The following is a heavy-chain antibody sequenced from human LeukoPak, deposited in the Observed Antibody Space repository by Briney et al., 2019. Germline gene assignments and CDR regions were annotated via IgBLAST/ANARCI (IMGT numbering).Heavy chain of an antibody. V-gene: IGHV3-30*04. Sequence: PGRSLRLSCAASGFTFSSYAMHWVRQAPGKGLEWVAVISYDGSNKYYADSVKGRFTISRDNSKNTLYLQMNSPRAEDTAVYYCARASRHSLIAAPGYWGQGTLVTVSS. CDR3: ARASRHSLIAAPGY. CDR2: ISYDGSNK. J-gene: IGHJ4*02. D-gene: IGHD6-13*01. CDR1: GFTFSSYA.